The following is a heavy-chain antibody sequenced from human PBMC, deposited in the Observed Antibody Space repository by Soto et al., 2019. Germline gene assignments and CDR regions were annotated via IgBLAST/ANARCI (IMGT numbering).Heavy chain of an antibody. CDR1: GFTFSSYA. D-gene: IGHD3-16*01. CDR2: ISGSGGST. Sequence: GGSLRLSCAASGFTFSSYAMSWVRQAPGKGLEWVSAISGSGGSTYYADSVKGQFTISRDNSKNTLYLQMNSLRAEDTAVYYCAKDLLGESVNDYWGQGTLVTVSS. CDR3: AKDLLGESVNDY. J-gene: IGHJ4*02. V-gene: IGHV3-23*01.